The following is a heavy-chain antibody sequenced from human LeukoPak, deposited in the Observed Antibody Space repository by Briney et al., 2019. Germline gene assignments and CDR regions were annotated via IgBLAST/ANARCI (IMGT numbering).Heavy chain of an antibody. CDR3: ARVVGDFWSGYWVYYYYYMDV. CDR2: ISSSSSTI. CDR1: GFTFSSYS. Sequence: PGGSLRLSCAASGFTFSSYSMNWVRQAPGKGLEWVSYISSSSSTIYYADSVKGRFTISRDNAKNSLYLQMNSLRAEDTAVYYCARVVGDFWSGYWVYYYYYMDVWGKGTTVTVSS. J-gene: IGHJ6*03. D-gene: IGHD3-3*01. V-gene: IGHV3-48*04.